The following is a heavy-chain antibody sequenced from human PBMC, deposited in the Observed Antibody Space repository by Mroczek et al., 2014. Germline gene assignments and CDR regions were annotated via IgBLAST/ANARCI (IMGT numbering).Heavy chain of an antibody. CDR2: INPNSGGT. CDR3: ARGPYYYDSSGYRQTVDY. V-gene: IGHV1-2*02. CDR1: GYTFTGYY. J-gene: IGHJ4*02. D-gene: IGHD3-22*01. Sequence: QVQLVESGAEVKKPGASVKVSCKASGYTFTGYYMHWVRQAPGQGLEWMGWINPNSGGTNYAQKFQGRVTMTRDTSISTAYMELSRLRSDDTAVYYCARGPYYYDSSGYRQTVDYWGQGTLVTVSS.